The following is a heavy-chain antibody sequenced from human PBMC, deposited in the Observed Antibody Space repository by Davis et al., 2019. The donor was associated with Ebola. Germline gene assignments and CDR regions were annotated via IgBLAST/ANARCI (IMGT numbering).Heavy chain of an antibody. Sequence: MPSETLSLTCAVYGGSFSGYYWSWIRQPPGKGLEWIGEINHSGSTNYNPSLKSRVTISVDSSKSQFSLKLKSVASADTAIYYCARTTKTNVEDSGLGYNYFDSWGRGALVSVSS. CDR2: INHSGST. V-gene: IGHV4-34*01. J-gene: IGHJ5*01. CDR1: GGSFSGYY. CDR3: ARTTKTNVEDSGLGYNYFDS. D-gene: IGHD4-17*01.